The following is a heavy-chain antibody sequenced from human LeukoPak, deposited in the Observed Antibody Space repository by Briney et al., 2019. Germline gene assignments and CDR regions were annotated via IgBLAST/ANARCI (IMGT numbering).Heavy chain of an antibody. V-gene: IGHV1-2*02. CDR3: VRDKIAAAGGGA. Sequence: ASVKVSCKPSGYIFSDYHMHWVRQVPGQGPEWMGWIHPYSGGTNYAQKFQGRLSMTRDMSISTAYMELNTLTSDDTAVYFCVRDKIAAAGGGAWGQGTLVTVSS. CDR1: GYIFSDYH. D-gene: IGHD6-25*01. J-gene: IGHJ5*02. CDR2: IHPYSGGT.